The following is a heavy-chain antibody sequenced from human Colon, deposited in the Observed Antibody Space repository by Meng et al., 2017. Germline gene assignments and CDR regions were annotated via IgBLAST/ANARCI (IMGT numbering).Heavy chain of an antibody. CDR2: IHPSGST. J-gene: IGHJ4*02. V-gene: IGHV4-34*01. D-gene: IGHD3-9*01. CDR1: GGSFSDYY. CDR3: ARGVDWAKSGNF. Sequence: QVQLPQWGAGLWNPAETPSLTGAVYGGSFSDYYLTWIRQPPGKGLEWVGEIHPSGSTYYSPSLQSRVTITLDTSKNQFSLTLSSMTAADTAVYYCARGVDWAKSGNFWGQGTLVTVSS.